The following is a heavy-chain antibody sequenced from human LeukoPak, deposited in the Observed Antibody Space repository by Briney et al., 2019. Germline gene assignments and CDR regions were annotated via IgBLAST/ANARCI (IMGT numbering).Heavy chain of an antibody. D-gene: IGHD3-3*01. V-gene: IGHV4-4*07. Sequence: SETLSLTCTVSGGSISSDYWSWIRQPAGKGLEWIGRIYSSGSTNYNPYLERRVTMSVDTSKNQFSLKLSSVTAADTAVYYCVGWSATRIDYWGQGTLVTVSS. CDR1: GGSISSDY. CDR2: IYSSGST. J-gene: IGHJ4*02. CDR3: VGWSATRIDY.